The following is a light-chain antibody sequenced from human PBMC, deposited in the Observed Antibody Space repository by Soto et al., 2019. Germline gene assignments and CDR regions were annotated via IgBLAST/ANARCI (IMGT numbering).Light chain of an antibody. CDR2: DAS. CDR3: QQRSNWPWIT. J-gene: IGKJ5*01. V-gene: IGKV3-11*01. CDR1: QTVSSY. Sequence: IGLAQAPVTLFLSPGERATLSCRASQTVSSYLTWYQQRPGQAPRLLIYDASNGATGIPARFRGSGSGTDFPLTISSLEPEDFAVYYCQQRSNWPWITFGQGTRLEIK.